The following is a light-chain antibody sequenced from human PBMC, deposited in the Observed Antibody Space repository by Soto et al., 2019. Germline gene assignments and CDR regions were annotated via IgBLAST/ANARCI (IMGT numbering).Light chain of an antibody. CDR2: EVS. Sequence: QSVLTQPASVSGSPGQSITISCTGTSSDVGGYNYVSWYQQHPGTAPKLMIYEVSNRPSGVSNRFSGSKSDNTASLTISGLQAEDEADYYCSSYTGSSTIFGTGTEVTVL. CDR3: SSYTGSSTI. V-gene: IGLV2-14*01. J-gene: IGLJ1*01. CDR1: SSDVGGYNY.